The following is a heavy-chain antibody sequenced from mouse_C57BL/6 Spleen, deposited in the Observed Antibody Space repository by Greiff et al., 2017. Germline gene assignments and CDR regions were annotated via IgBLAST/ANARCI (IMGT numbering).Heavy chain of an antibody. CDR2: ISYDGSN. V-gene: IGHV3-6*01. CDR3: AGEGGYYSEYEKYAMDY. CDR1: GYSITSGYY. D-gene: IGHD2-13*01. J-gene: IGHJ4*01. Sequence: DVHLVESGPGLVKPSQSLSLTCSVTGYSITSGYYWNWIRQFPGNKLEWMGYISYDGSNNYNPSLKNRISITRDTSKNQFFLKLNSVTTESTATYYCAGEGGYYSEYEKYAMDYRGQRTSVTVSS.